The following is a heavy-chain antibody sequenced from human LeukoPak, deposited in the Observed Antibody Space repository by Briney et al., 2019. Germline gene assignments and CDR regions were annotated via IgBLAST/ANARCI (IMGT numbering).Heavy chain of an antibody. D-gene: IGHD1-26*01. CDR2: IYYSGST. V-gene: IGHV4-30-4*01. J-gene: IGHJ4*02. CDR3: ARVKWELLLFDY. Sequence: SETLSLTCTVSGGSISSGDYYWSWIRQPPGKGLERIGYIYYSGSTYYNPSLKSRVTISVDTSKNQFSLKLSSVTAADTAVYYCARVKWELLLFDYWGQGTLVTVSS. CDR1: GGSISSGDYY.